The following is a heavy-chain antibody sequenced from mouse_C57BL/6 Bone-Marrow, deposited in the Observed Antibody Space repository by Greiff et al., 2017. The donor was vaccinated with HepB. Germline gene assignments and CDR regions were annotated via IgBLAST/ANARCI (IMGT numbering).Heavy chain of an antibody. D-gene: IGHD1-2*01. CDR1: GYTFTSYW. CDR2: IYPSDSET. Sequence: QVQLQQPGAELVRPGSSVKLSCKASGYTFTSYWMDWVKQRPGQGLEWIGNIYPSDSETHYNQKFKDKATLTVDKSSSTAYMQLSSLTSEDSAVYYCARAGATAPFDYWGQGTTLTVSS. CDR3: ARAGATAPFDY. J-gene: IGHJ2*01. V-gene: IGHV1-61*01.